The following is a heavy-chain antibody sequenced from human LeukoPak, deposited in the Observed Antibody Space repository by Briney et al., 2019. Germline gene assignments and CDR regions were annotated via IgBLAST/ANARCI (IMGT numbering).Heavy chain of an antibody. J-gene: IGHJ5*02. D-gene: IGHD3-22*01. CDR3: AKGGTYYYDSSGYYYEPTINT. CDR2: ISHSGTYI. Sequence: GGSLRLSCVVSGFTLSSSEMNWVRQAPGKGLEWVSSISHSGTYIYYADSVKGRFTLSRDTSKNSLFLQMNSLRAEDTAVYYCAKGGTYYYDSSGYYYEPTINTWGQGTLVTASS. V-gene: IGHV3-21*01. CDR1: GFTLSSSE.